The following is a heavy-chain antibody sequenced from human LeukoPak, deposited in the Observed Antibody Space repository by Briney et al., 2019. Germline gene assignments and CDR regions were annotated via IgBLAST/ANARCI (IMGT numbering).Heavy chain of an antibody. CDR1: GFTFRSFG. CDR2: IRFDGSNQ. Sequence: GGSLRLSCAASGFTFRSFGMHSVRQAPGKGLEWVAFIRFDGSNQYYTDSVKGRFTISRDNSNNTLFLQMNNLRGDDTAVYLCAKGYGESHFDSWGQGTLVTVSS. D-gene: IGHD5-18*01. J-gene: IGHJ4*02. CDR3: AKGYGESHFDS. V-gene: IGHV3-30*02.